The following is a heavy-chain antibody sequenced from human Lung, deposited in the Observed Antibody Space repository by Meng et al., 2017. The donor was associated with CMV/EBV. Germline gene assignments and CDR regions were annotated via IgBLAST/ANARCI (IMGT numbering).Heavy chain of an antibody. D-gene: IGHD3-16*01. J-gene: IGHJ4*02. V-gene: IGHV4-34*01. CDR2: INHSGST. CDR1: GGSFSGYY. Sequence: SETLSLTCAVYGGSFSGYYWSWIRQPPGKGLEWIGEINHSGSTNYNPSLKSRVTISVDTSKNQFSLKLSSVTAADTAVYYCAGEQGAFWGQRTLVTVSS. CDR3: AGEQGAF.